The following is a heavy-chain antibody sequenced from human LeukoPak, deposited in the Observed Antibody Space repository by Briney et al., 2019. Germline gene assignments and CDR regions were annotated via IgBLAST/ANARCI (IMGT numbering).Heavy chain of an antibody. CDR2: ISSSSSTI. V-gene: IGHV3-48*01. CDR3: ARATPVPDGYYYGMDV. CDR1: GFTFSSYS. Sequence: PGGSLRLSCAASGFTFSSYSMNWVRQAPGKGLEWVSYISSSSSTIYYADSVKGRFTISRDNAKNSLYLQMNSLRAEDTAVYYCARATPVPDGYYYGMDVWGQGTTVTVSS. J-gene: IGHJ6*02. D-gene: IGHD5-24*01.